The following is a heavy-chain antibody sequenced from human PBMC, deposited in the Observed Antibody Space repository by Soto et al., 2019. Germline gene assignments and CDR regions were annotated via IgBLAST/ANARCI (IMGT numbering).Heavy chain of an antibody. J-gene: IGHJ4*02. CDR3: ARVFTYYYDSSGYYFDY. V-gene: IGHV3-21*01. Sequence: PGGSLRLSCAASGFTFSSYSMNWVRQAPGKGLEWVSSISSSSSYIYYADSVKGRFTISRDNAKNSLYLQMNSLRAEDTAVYYCARVFTYYYDSSGYYFDYWGQGTLVTVYS. CDR1: GFTFSSYS. CDR2: ISSSSSYI. D-gene: IGHD3-22*01.